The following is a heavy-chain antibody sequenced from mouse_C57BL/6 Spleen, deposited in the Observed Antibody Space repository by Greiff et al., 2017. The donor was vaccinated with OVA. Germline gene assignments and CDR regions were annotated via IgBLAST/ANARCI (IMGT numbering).Heavy chain of an antibody. V-gene: IGHV1-69*01. CDR3: AIYDYADY. CDR1: GYTFTSYW. Sequence: QVQLQQPGAELVMPGASVKLSCKASGYTFTSYWMHWVKQRPGQGLEWIGEIDPSDSYTNYNQKFKGKSTLTVDKSSSTAYMQLSSLTSEDSAVYYCAIYDYADYWGQGTTLTVSS. CDR2: IDPSDSYT. D-gene: IGHD2-4*01. J-gene: IGHJ2*01.